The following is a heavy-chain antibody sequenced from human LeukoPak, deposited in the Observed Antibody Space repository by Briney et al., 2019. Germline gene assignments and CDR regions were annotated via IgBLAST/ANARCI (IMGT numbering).Heavy chain of an antibody. Sequence: ASVKVSCKASGYTFTDYYMHWLQQAPGKGLEWMGRVDPADGEVAYAEKFQGRVTITADPSRATAYMELSSLRSEDTAVYYCAREGFRGVLEMGFDPWGQGTLVTVSS. CDR1: GYTFTDYY. J-gene: IGHJ5*02. V-gene: IGHV1-69-2*01. CDR2: VDPADGEV. D-gene: IGHD3-10*01. CDR3: AREGFRGVLEMGFDP.